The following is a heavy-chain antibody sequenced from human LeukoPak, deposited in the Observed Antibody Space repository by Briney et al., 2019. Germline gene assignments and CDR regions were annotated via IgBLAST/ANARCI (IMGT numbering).Heavy chain of an antibody. D-gene: IGHD5-18*01. Sequence: SETLSLTSTVSNGSISSYYWSWIRQPPGKGLEWIGYIYNSGSTNYNPSLKSRVTISVDTAKNPFSLRLSYVTAADTAVYYCARGGYSYGYDDDFDYWGQGTLVTVSS. V-gene: IGHV4-59*01. CDR2: IYNSGST. J-gene: IGHJ4*02. CDR3: ARGGYSYGYDDDFDY. CDR1: NGSISSYY.